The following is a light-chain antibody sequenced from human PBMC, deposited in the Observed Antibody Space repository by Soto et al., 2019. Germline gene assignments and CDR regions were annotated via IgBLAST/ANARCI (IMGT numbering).Light chain of an antibody. V-gene: IGKV3-11*01. CDR1: QSVSSH. CDR2: DTF. J-gene: IGKJ2*01. Sequence: ELVLTQSPATLSLSPGERATLSCRASQSVSSHLAWYQQKPGQAPRLLMYDTFNRATGIPARFNGSGSGTDFTLTISSLEPQDFAVYYCQQRSNWPLGYTFGQGTKLEIK. CDR3: QQRSNWPLGYT.